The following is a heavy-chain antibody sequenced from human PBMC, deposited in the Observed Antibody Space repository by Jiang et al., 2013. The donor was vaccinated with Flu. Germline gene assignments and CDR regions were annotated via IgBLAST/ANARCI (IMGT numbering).Heavy chain of an antibody. CDR1: GGSISTQY. J-gene: IGHJ4*02. CDR2: IYYTGTT. CDR3: AKHSGYDRD. V-gene: IGHV4-59*08. Sequence: LLKPSETLSLTCTVSGGSISTQYWSWIRQAPGKRLEWIGYIYYTGTTHYNPSLRGRVTISIETSKNQFSLNLGSVTAADTAVYYCAKHSGYDRDWGQGTLVTVSS. D-gene: IGHD5-12*01.